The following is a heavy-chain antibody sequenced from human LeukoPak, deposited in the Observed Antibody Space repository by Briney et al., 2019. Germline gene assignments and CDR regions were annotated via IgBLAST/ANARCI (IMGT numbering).Heavy chain of an antibody. CDR1: GGSISSYY. D-gene: IGHD6-19*01. CDR3: ARSPPEQWLVRVGAFDI. V-gene: IGHV4-59*01. J-gene: IGHJ3*02. CDR2: IYYSGST. Sequence: SETLSPTCTVSGGSISSYYWSWIRQPPGKGLEWIGYIYYSGSTNYNPSLKSRVTISVDTSKNQFSLKLSSVTAADTAVYYCARSPPEQWLVRVGAFDIWGQGTMVTVSS.